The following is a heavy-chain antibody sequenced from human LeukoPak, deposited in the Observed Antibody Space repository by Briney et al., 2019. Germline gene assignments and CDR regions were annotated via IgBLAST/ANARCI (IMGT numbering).Heavy chain of an antibody. Sequence: GESLKISCKGSGYSFTNYWIGWVRQMPGKGLEWMGIIYPGDSDTRYSPSFQGQVTISADKSISTAYLQWSSLEASDTAMYYCARGPQLKQLVRPYFDCWGQGTLVTVSS. D-gene: IGHD6-6*01. CDR1: GYSFTNYW. V-gene: IGHV5-51*01. CDR2: IYPGDSDT. CDR3: ARGPQLKQLVRPYFDC. J-gene: IGHJ4*02.